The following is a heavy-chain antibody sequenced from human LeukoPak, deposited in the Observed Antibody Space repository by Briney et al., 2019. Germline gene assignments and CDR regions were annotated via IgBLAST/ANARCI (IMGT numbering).Heavy chain of an antibody. CDR1: GGSFSGYY. Sequence: SETLSLTCAVHGGSFSGYYWSWISQPPGKGMEWIGEINHSGSTKYNPSIKSRVTISVEKSKKQFSLKLSSVTAADTAVYYCASSILGYCSGGSCYPHYWGQGTLVTVSS. CDR2: INHSGST. J-gene: IGHJ4*02. V-gene: IGHV4-34*01. D-gene: IGHD2-15*01. CDR3: ASSILGYCSGGSCYPHY.